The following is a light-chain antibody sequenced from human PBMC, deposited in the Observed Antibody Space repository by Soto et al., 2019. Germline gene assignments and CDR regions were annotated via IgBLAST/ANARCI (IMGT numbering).Light chain of an antibody. V-gene: IGLV4-69*01. CDR1: SGHSSYA. CDR3: QTWGTGIPWV. Sequence: QPVLTQSPSASASLGASVKLTCTLSSGHSSYAIAWHQQQQEKGPRYLMKLNSDGSHSKGDGIPDRFSGSSSGAERYLTISSLQSEDEADYYCQTWGTGIPWVFGGGTKLTVL. CDR2: LNSDGSH. J-gene: IGLJ3*02.